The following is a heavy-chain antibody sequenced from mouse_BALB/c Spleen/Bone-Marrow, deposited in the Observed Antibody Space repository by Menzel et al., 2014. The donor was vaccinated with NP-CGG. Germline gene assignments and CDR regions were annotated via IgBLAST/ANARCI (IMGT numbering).Heavy chain of an antibody. V-gene: IGHV2-2*02. CDR3: ARNLYYGSSLYAMDY. J-gene: IGHJ4*01. CDR1: GFSLTTYG. CDR2: IWSGGST. D-gene: IGHD1-1*01. Sequence: VQLQQSGPGLVQPSQSLSITCTVSGFSLTTYGVHWVRQSPGKGLEWLGVIWSGGSTDYNAAFISRLGITKDNSKSQVFFKMNSLQANDTAIYYCARNLYYGSSLYAMDYWGQGTSVTVSS.